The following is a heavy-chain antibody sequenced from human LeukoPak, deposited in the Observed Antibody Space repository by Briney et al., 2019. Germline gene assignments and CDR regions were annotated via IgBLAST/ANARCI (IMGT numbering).Heavy chain of an antibody. CDR2: IKQDGSEK. V-gene: IGHV3-7*01. D-gene: IGHD4-17*01. CDR3: AKFPLTSTGFFDY. J-gene: IGHJ4*02. Sequence: GGSLRLSCAASGFTFSSYWMSWVRQAPGKGLEWVANIKQDGSEKYYVDSVKGRFTISRDNAKNSLFLQMNSLRAEDTAAYYCAKFPLTSTGFFDYWGQGTLVTLSS. CDR1: GFTFSSYW.